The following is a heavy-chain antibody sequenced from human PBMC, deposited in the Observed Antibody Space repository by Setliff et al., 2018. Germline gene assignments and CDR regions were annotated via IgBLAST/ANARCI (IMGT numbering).Heavy chain of an antibody. D-gene: IGHD3-10*01. CDR3: ARVDFTMIQGVLGL. CDR1: GDSISSTYYY. J-gene: IGHJ1*01. Sequence: SETLSLTCTVSGDSISSTYYYWSWVRQPPGKGMEWIGSVYYSGYTYYNPSLQSRVTISVDMSKNQFSMKLTSVTAADTAVYYCARVDFTMIQGVLGLWGQGTLVTVSS. V-gene: IGHV4-39*07. CDR2: VYYSGYT.